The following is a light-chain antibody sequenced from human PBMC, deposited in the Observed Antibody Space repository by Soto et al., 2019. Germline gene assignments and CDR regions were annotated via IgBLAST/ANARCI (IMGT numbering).Light chain of an antibody. CDR2: EGS. CDR1: SSDVGGYNF. J-gene: IGLJ1*01. CDR3: CSYAGSTTFYV. Sequence: QSALTQPASVSGSPGQSITISCTGTSSDVGGYNFVSCYQQHPGKAPKLMIYEGSRRPSGVSNRFSGSKSGNTASLTISGLQAEDEADYYCCSYAGSTTFYVFGTGTKLTVL. V-gene: IGLV2-23*01.